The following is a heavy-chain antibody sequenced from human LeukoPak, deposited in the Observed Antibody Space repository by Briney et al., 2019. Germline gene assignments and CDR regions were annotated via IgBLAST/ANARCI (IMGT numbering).Heavy chain of an antibody. V-gene: IGHV3-23*01. CDR2: ISGSGGST. D-gene: IGHD3-9*01. CDR3: AKRSGDWLLHRYFDY. Sequence: PGGSLRLSCAASGFAFSSYAMSWVRQAPGKGLEWVSAISGSGGSTYYADSVKGRFTISRDNSKNTLYLQMNSLRAEDTAVYYCAKRSGDWLLHRYFDYWGQGTLVTVSS. CDR1: GFAFSSYA. J-gene: IGHJ4*02.